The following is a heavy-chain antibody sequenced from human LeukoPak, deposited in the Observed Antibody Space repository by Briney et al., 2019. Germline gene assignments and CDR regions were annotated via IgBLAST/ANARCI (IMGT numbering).Heavy chain of an antibody. CDR3: TGGDY. J-gene: IGHJ4*02. CDR1: GFTFSTYW. Sequence: PGGSLRLSCAASGFTFSTYWMHWVRHAPGKGLVWVSRINSDGSNTSYADSVKGRFTISRDNAKNTLYLQVNSLRGEDTAVYYCTGGDYWGQGTLVTVSS. V-gene: IGHV3-74*01. CDR2: INSDGSNT.